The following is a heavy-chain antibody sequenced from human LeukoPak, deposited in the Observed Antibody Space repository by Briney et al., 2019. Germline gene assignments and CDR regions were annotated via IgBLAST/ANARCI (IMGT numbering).Heavy chain of an antibody. CDR1: GFTFSYYG. V-gene: IGHV3-30*03. Sequence: GRSLRLSCAASGFTFSYYGMHWVRQAPGKGLEWVALISDDGSNKYHSDSVKGRFTISRDNSEKMLYLQMNSLRAEDTAVYYCARENDYALDYWGQGTLVTVSS. D-gene: IGHD4-17*01. J-gene: IGHJ4*02. CDR2: ISDDGSNK. CDR3: ARENDYALDY.